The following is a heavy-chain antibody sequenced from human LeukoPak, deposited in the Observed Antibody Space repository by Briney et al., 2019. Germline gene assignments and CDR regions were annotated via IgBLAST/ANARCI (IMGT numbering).Heavy chain of an antibody. D-gene: IGHD3-9*01. J-gene: IGHJ3*02. CDR1: GFTVSSNY. CDR2: ISSSSSYI. V-gene: IGHV3-21*01. Sequence: GGSLRLSCAASGFTVSSNYMSWVRQAPGKGLEWVSSISSSSSYIYYADSVKGRFTISRDNAKNSLYLQMNSLRAEDTAVYYCARGPYYDILTGYVGAFDIWGQGTMVTVSS. CDR3: ARGPYYDILTGYVGAFDI.